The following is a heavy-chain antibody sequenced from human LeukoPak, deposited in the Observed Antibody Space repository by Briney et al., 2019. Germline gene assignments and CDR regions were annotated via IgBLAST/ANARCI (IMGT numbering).Heavy chain of an antibody. V-gene: IGHV3-9*01. Sequence: GGSLRLSCAASGFTFDDYAMHWVRQAPGKGLEWVSGISWNSGSIGYADSVKGRFTISRDNAKNSLYLQMNSLRTEDTALYYCAKDIRVYGSGSNSFDIWGQGTMVTVSS. CDR1: GFTFDDYA. D-gene: IGHD3-10*01. J-gene: IGHJ3*02. CDR2: ISWNSGSI. CDR3: AKDIRVYGSGSNSFDI.